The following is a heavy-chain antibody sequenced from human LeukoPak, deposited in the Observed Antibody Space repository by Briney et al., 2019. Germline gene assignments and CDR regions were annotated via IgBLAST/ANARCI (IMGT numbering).Heavy chain of an antibody. CDR1: GGTFSSYA. J-gene: IGHJ5*02. D-gene: IGHD6-19*01. Sequence: SVKVSCKASGGTFSSYAISWVRQAPGQGLEWMGGIIPIFGTANYAQKFQGRVTITTDESTSTAYMELSSLRSEDMAVYYCARPQSSGPYLWGNWFDPWGKGTLVTVSS. V-gene: IGHV1-69*05. CDR3: ARPQSSGPYLWGNWFDP. CDR2: IIPIFGTA.